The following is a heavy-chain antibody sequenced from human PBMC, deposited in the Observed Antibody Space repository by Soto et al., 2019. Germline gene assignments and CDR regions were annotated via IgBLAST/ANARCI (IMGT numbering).Heavy chain of an antibody. V-gene: IGHV3-21*01. CDR2: ISSTTNYI. J-gene: IGHJ4*02. CDR3: ARESEDLTSNFDY. CDR1: GFTFSRYS. Sequence: PGGSLRLSCAASGFTFSRYSMNWVRQAPGKGLEWVSSISSTTNYIYYADSMKGRFTVSRDNAKNSVYLDMNSPSAEDTAVYYCARESEDLTSNFDYWGQGTLVTVSS.